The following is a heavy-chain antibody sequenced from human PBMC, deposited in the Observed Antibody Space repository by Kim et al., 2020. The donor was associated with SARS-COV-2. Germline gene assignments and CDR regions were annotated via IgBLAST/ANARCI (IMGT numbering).Heavy chain of an antibody. CDR2: ISSSSSTI. J-gene: IGHJ4*02. Sequence: GGSLRLSCAASGFTFSSYSMNWVRQAPGKGLEWVSYISSSSSTIYYADSVKGRFTISRDNAKNSLYLQMNSLRDEDTAVYYCARDRAHLVGAFKVSFFNWGQGTLVTVSS. D-gene: IGHD1-26*01. V-gene: IGHV3-48*02. CDR3: ARDRAHLVGAFKVSFFN. CDR1: GFTFSSYS.